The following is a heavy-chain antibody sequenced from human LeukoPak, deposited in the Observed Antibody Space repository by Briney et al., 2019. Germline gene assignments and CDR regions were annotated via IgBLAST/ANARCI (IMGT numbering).Heavy chain of an antibody. CDR2: ISSSGSTI. V-gene: IGHV3-48*04. J-gene: IGHJ4*02. Sequence: GGSLRLSCEASGFTFSSYSMNWVRQAPGKGLEWVSYISSSGSTIYYADSVKGRFTISRDNAKNSLYLQMNSLRAEDTAVYYCARGFTHFDYWGQGTLVTVSS. CDR3: ARGFTHFDY. CDR1: GFTFSSYS.